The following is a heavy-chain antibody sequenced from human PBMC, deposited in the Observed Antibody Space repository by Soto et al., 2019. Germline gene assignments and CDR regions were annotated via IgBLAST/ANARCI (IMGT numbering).Heavy chain of an antibody. J-gene: IGHJ5*02. D-gene: IGHD4-4*01. Sequence: QVQLVESGGGVVQPGRSLRLSCAASGFTFSSYGMHWVRQAPGKGLEWVAVISYDGSNKYYADSVKGRFTISRDNSKNTRYLQMNSLRAEDTAVYYCAKDRGATTVTKRDAGNWFDPWGQGTLVTVSS. CDR3: AKDRGATTVTKRDAGNWFDP. CDR1: GFTFSSYG. CDR2: ISYDGSNK. V-gene: IGHV3-30*18.